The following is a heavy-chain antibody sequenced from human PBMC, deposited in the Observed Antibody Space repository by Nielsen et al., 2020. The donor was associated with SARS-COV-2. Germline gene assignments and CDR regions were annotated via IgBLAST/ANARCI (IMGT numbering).Heavy chain of an antibody. CDR1: GGSISSYS. D-gene: IGHD1-26*01. V-gene: IGHV4-59*01. CDR3: ARGHYSGGPSGAFDI. Sequence: SETLSLTCTVSGGSISSYSWSWIRQPPGKGLEWIGYIYYSGSTNYSPSLKSRVTMSVDTSKNQFSLKLSSVTAADTAVYYCARGHYSGGPSGAFDIWGRGTMVTVSS. CDR2: IYYSGST. J-gene: IGHJ3*02.